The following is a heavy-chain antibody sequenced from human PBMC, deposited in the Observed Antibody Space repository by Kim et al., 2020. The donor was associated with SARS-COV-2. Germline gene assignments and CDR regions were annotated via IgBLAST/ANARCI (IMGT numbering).Heavy chain of an antibody. V-gene: IGHV3-23*01. J-gene: IGHJ3*02. CDR3: AKDRVEHYYDRSGGAFDI. CDR1: GFTFSSYA. D-gene: IGHD3-22*01. Sequence: GGSLRLSCAASGFTFSSYAMSWVRQAPGKGLEWVSAISGSGGSTYYADSVKGRFTISRDNSKNTLYLQMNSLRAEDTAVYYCAKDRVEHYYDRSGGAFDIWGQGTMVTVSS. CDR2: ISGSGGST.